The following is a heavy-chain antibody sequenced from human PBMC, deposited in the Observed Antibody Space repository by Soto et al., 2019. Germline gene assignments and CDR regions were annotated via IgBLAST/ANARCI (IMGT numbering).Heavy chain of an antibody. V-gene: IGHV1-8*01. D-gene: IGHD3-9*01. J-gene: IGHJ4*02. CDR3: ASWAGYSK. CDR1: GYTFTDYD. Sequence: ASVKVSCKASGYTFTDYDINWVRQASELGLEWMGWVNPTSDNTGYAQKFQGRVTMTWNTSISTAYMELSSLRSEDTAVYYCASWAGYSKWGQGTLVTVST. CDR2: VNPTSDNT.